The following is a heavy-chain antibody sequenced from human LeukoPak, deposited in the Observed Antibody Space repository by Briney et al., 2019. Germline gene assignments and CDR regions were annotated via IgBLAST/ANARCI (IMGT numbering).Heavy chain of an antibody. CDR3: AREGGDYGNYDDAFDI. CDR2: IWYDGSNK. V-gene: IGHV3-33*01. CDR1: GFTFSSYG. J-gene: IGHJ3*02. Sequence: GGSLRLSCAASGFTFSSYGMHWVRQAPGTGLEWVAIIWYDGSNKYYADSVKGRFTISRDNSKNTVYLQMNGLRAEDTAVYYCAREGGDYGNYDDAFDIWGQGTMVTVSS. D-gene: IGHD4-11*01.